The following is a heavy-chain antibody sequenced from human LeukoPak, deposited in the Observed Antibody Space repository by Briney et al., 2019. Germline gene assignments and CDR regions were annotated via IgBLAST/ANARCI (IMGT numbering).Heavy chain of an antibody. CDR3: AHWGSSGPFDY. CDR2: ISDSGSLT. V-gene: IGHV3-23*01. Sequence: GGSLRLSCAASGFAFSSQAMGWVRQAPGKELEWVSVISDSGSLTYYADSVKGRFTISRDNSKDALYLRMNSLRAEDTAVYYCAHWGSSGPFDYWGQGTLVTVSS. D-gene: IGHD6-6*01. CDR1: GFAFSSQA. J-gene: IGHJ4*02.